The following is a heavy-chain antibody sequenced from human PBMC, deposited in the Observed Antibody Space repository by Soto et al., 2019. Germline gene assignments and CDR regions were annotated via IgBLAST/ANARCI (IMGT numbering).Heavy chain of an antibody. CDR2: ISSSSSYI. D-gene: IGHD2-2*01. J-gene: IGHJ6*02. CDR1: GFTFSSYS. CDR3: ARDGCSSTSCYYYYYYGMDV. V-gene: IGHV3-21*01. Sequence: GGSLRLSCAASGFTFSSYSMNWVRQAPGKGLEWVSSISSSSSYIYYADSVKSRFTISRDNAKNSLYLQMNSLRAEDTAVYYCARDGCSSTSCYYYYYYGMDVWGQGTTVTVSS.